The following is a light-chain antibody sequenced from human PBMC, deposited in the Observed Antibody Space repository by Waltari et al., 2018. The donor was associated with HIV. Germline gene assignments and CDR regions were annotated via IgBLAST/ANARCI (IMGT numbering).Light chain of an antibody. CDR1: PSVSSN. J-gene: IGKJ1*01. Sequence: VITQSPATLSVSPGLTATLSFRSSPSVSSNLAWYQHKPGQGPRLLIYGASTRATGIPGRFSGSGSGTDFTLIISSLQSEDSGVYYCQQYNNWPPWTFGQGTKVEIK. V-gene: IGKV3-15*01. CDR2: GAS. CDR3: QQYNNWPPWT.